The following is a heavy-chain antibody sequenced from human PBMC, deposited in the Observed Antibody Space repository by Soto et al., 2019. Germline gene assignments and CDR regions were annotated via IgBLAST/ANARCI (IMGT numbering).Heavy chain of an antibody. CDR1: GGSISSSSYY. CDR2: IYYSGST. D-gene: IGHD3-3*01. J-gene: IGHJ4*02. V-gene: IGHV4-39*01. CDR3: ARRAYDFWSGYHGIPFDY. Sequence: PSETLSLTCTVSGGSISSSSYYWGWIRQPPGKGLEWIGSIYYSGSTYYNPSLTSRVTISVDTSKSQFSLKLSSVTAADTAVYYCARRAYDFWSGYHGIPFDYWGQGTLVTVSS.